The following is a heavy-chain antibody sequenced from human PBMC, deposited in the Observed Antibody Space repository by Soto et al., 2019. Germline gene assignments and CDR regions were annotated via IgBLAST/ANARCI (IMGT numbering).Heavy chain of an antibody. V-gene: IGHV1-2*02. CDR3: ARGGTMVRGVMDY. CDR1: GYTFTGYY. CDR2: INPNSGGT. J-gene: IGHJ4*02. Sequence: GESLKISCKASGYTFTGYYMHWVRQAPGQGLEWMGWINPNSGGTNYAQKFQGRVTMTRDTSISTAYMELSRLRSDDTAVYYCARGGTMVRGVMDYWGQGTLVTVSS. D-gene: IGHD3-10*01.